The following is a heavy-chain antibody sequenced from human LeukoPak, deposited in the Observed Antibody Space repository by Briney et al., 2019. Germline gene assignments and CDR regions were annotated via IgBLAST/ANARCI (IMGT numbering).Heavy chain of an antibody. V-gene: IGHV3-53*01. CDR3: AKESGYYHY. J-gene: IGHJ4*02. CDR1: GFSVNNNY. D-gene: IGHD3-3*01. CDR2: IYGGGDT. Sequence: GGSLRLSCAASGFSVNNNYVNWVRQAPGKGLEWVSIIYGGGDTFYADSVKGRFTISRDNSKNTVYLQMNSLRAEDTAVYYCAKESGYYHYWGQGTQVTVSS.